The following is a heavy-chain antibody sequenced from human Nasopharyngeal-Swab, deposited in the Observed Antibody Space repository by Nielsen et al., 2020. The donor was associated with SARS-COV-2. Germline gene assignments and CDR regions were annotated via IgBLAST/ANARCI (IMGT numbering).Heavy chain of an antibody. D-gene: IGHD5-12*01. CDR2: IIPIFGTA. J-gene: IGHJ6*03. CDR1: GGTFSSYA. V-gene: IGHV1-69*13. CDR3: ARGRGLNWATDYYYYMDV. Sequence: SVKVSCKASGGTFSSYATSWVRQAPGQGLEWMGGIIPIFGTANYAQKFQGRVTITADESTSTAYMELSSLRSEDTAVYYCARGRGLNWATDYYYYMDVWGKGTTVTVSS.